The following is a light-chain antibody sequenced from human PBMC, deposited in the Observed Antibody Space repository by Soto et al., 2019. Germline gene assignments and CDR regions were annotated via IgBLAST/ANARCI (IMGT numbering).Light chain of an antibody. CDR2: DAS. CDR1: QSISSW. J-gene: IGKJ1*01. V-gene: IGKV1-5*01. CDR3: QHYNSYSEA. Sequence: IQMTQSPSTLSASVGDRVTITCRASQSISSWLAWYQQKPGKAPKLLIYDASSLESGVPSRFSGSGSGTEFTLTISSLQPDDFATYYYQHYNSYSEAFGQGTKVDI.